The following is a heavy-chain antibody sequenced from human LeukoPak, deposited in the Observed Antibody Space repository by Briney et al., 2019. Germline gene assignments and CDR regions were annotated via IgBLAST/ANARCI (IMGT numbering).Heavy chain of an antibody. Sequence: PGESLNTSRQGSGYSFSTYWIGWVRQMPGKGLEGTGIILHSDSHTMYTPPLQGRVIIPPDKSISTAYLQWSGLRASDTAMYYCARHEDLTMVRGVVIRGYYFGYWGQGTLVTVSS. J-gene: IGHJ4*02. D-gene: IGHD3-10*01. CDR1: GYSFSTYW. V-gene: IGHV5-51*01. CDR2: ILHSDSHT. CDR3: ARHEDLTMVRGVVIRGYYFGY.